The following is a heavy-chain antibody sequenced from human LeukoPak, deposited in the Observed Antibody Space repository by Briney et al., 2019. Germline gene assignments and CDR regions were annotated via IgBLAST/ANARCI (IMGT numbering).Heavy chain of an antibody. Sequence: GGSLRLSCAASGFDFSRSDMHWVRQVTGKGLEWVSGIGTAGDTFYPDSVKGRFTISRENGKNSLYLQMSSLRAGDTAVYYCARTRIISGVRGLQMRYFDYWGQGTLVTVSS. CDR2: IGTAGDT. CDR1: GFDFSRSD. J-gene: IGHJ4*02. D-gene: IGHD3-10*01. CDR3: ARTRIISGVRGLQMRYFDY. V-gene: IGHV3-13*01.